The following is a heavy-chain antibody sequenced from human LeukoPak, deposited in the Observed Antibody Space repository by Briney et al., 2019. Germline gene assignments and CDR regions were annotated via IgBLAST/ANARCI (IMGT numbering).Heavy chain of an antibody. CDR3: ARATVGGYYVSFDY. Sequence: GGSLRLSCAASGFTFSNAWMSWVRQAPGKGLEWVSSISSSSSYIYYADSVKGRFTISRDNAKNSLYLQMNSLRSEDTAVYYCARATVGGYYVSFDYWGQGTLVTVSS. D-gene: IGHD3-22*01. CDR2: ISSSSSYI. CDR1: GFTFSNAW. J-gene: IGHJ4*02. V-gene: IGHV3-21*04.